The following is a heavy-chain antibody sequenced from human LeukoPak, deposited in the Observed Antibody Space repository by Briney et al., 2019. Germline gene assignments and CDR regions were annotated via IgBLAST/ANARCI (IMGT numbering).Heavy chain of an antibody. V-gene: IGHV1-2*02. CDR1: GYTFTGYY. CDR3: ARDLRYYYDSSGYYKYDYYYYMDV. CDR2: INPNSGGT. D-gene: IGHD3-22*01. Sequence: ASVKVSCKASGYTFTGYYMHWVRQAPGQGLEWMGWINPNSGGTNYAQKFQGRVTMTRDTSISTAYMELSRLRSDDTAVYYCARDLRYYYDSSGYYKYDYYYYMDVWGKGTTVTVSS. J-gene: IGHJ6*03.